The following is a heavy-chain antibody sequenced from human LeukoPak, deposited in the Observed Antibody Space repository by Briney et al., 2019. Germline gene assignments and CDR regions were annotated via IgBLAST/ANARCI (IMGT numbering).Heavy chain of an antibody. V-gene: IGHV4-38-2*02. D-gene: IGHD2-15*01. CDR2: IYHSGST. Sequence: SETLSLTCTVSGYSISSGYYWGWIRQPPGKGLEWIGSIYHSGSTYYNPSLKSRVTISVDTSKNQFSLKLSSVTAADTAMYYCAEVVSAFGIWGQGTMVAVSS. CDR1: GYSISSGYY. J-gene: IGHJ3*02. CDR3: AEVVSAFGI.